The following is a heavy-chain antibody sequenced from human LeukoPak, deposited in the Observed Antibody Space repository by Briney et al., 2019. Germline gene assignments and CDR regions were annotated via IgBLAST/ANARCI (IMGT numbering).Heavy chain of an antibody. V-gene: IGHV4-30-4*01. J-gene: IGHJ4*02. CDR3: ARGPGGYFDF. Sequence: PSQTLSLTCTVSGGSISSGHYYWSWIRQPPGKGLEWIGYIYYSGTSYYNPSHTSRVTISVDTSKNQFSLKLSSVTAADTAVYYCARGPGGYFDFWGQGTLVTVSS. CDR2: IYYSGTS. CDR1: GGSISSGHYY. D-gene: IGHD3-10*01.